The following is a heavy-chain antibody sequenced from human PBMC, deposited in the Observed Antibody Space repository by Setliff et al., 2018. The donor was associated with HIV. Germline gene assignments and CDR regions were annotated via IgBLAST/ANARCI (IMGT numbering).Heavy chain of an antibody. CDR3: ARHYYTDPFDY. J-gene: IGHJ4*02. CDR1: GGTISNYY. V-gene: IGHV4-4*08. D-gene: IGHD3-22*01. CDR2: IYSSGTT. Sequence: SETLSLTCTVSGGTISNYYWSWIRQPPGKGLEWIGYIYSSGTTDYNPSLKSRVTMSVDTSNSHFSLKLASVTAADTAVYYCARHYYTDPFDYWGQGTLVTVSS.